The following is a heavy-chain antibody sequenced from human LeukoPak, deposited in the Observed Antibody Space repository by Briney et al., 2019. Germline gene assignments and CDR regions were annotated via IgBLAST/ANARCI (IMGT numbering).Heavy chain of an antibody. CDR3: ARSPPNYSSRGVAFDI. CDR2: IYHSGST. V-gene: IGHV4-38-2*02. Sequence: SETLSLTCTVSGYSISSGYYWGWIRQPPGKGLEWIGSIYHSGSTYYNPSLKSRVTISVDTSKNQFSLKLSSVTAADTAVYYCARSPPNYSSRGVAFDIWGQGTMVTVSS. CDR1: GYSISSGYY. J-gene: IGHJ3*02. D-gene: IGHD6-13*01.